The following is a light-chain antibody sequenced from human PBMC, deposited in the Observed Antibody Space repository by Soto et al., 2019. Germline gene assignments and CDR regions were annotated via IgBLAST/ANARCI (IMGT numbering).Light chain of an antibody. CDR1: QSISSY. CDR3: QQYNTYSVT. Sequence: DIQITQSPSILSASVGDRVTITCRASQSISSYLAWYQQKPGKAPKLLIYKASSLESGVPSRFSGSGSGTEFTLTISSLQPDDFATYYCQQYNTYSVTFGQGTKVDIK. CDR2: KAS. V-gene: IGKV1-5*03. J-gene: IGKJ2*01.